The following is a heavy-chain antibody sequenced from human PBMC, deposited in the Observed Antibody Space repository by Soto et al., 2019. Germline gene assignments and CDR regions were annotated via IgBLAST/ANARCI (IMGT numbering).Heavy chain of an antibody. CDR3: ARSFRGLQLARGQTCDY. J-gene: IGHJ4*02. V-gene: IGHV1-46*01. Sequence: GASVKVSCKASGYTFTSYYMHWVRQAPGQGLEWMGIINPSGGSTSYAQKFQGRVTMTRDTSTSTVYMELSSLRSEDTAVYYCARSFRGLQLARGQTCDYWGQGTLVTVS. CDR1: GYTFTSYY. D-gene: IGHD5-12*01. CDR2: INPSGGST.